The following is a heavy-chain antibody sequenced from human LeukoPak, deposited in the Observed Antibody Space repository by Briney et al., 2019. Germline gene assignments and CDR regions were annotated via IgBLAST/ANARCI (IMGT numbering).Heavy chain of an antibody. V-gene: IGHV1-69-2*01. Sequence: ATVKISCKASGYTFTDYYMHWVRQAPGKGLEWMGLVDPEDGETKYAQKLQGRVTITTDTSTHTAYMELSSLRSDDTAVYYCVSQPLSMVASNEVPWGQGTLVSVSS. CDR3: VSQPLSMVASNEVP. CDR2: VDPEDGET. CDR1: GYTFTDYY. D-gene: IGHD2-15*01. J-gene: IGHJ5*02.